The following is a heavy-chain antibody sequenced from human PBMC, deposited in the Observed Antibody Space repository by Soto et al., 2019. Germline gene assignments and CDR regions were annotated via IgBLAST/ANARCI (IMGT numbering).Heavy chain of an antibody. CDR1: GFTFSDYY. Sequence: PGGSLRLSCAASGFTFSDYYMSWIRQAPGKGLEWVSYISSSGSTIYYADSVKGRFTISRDNAKNSLYLQMNSLRAEDTAVYYCARERQGATAYDAFDIWGQGTMVTVSS. D-gene: IGHD1-26*01. CDR2: ISSSGSTI. J-gene: IGHJ3*02. CDR3: ARERQGATAYDAFDI. V-gene: IGHV3-11*01.